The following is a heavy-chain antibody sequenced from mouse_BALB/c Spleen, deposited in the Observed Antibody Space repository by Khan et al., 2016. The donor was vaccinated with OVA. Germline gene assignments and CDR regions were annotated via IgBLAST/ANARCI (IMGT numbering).Heavy chain of an antibody. Sequence: EVELVESGGGLVQPGGSRKLSCAASGFTFSDYGLAWVRQAPGKGPVWVAFISSLAYSIYYADTVTGRFTISREYAKNTLHLERSSLRSDDTSMYYCARSWAMDYWGQGTSVTVSS. CDR3: ARSWAMDY. CDR1: GFTFSDYG. J-gene: IGHJ4*01. V-gene: IGHV5-15*02. CDR2: ISSLAYSI.